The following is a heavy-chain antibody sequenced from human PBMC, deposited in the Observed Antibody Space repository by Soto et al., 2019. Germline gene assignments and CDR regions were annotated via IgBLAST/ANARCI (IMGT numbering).Heavy chain of an antibody. V-gene: IGHV4-34*01. CDR3: ARGGDYDFWSGYYPLWYFYYYMDV. Sequence: SETLSLTCAVYGWSFSGYYGSWIRQPPGKGLEWIGEINHSGSTNYNPSLKSRVTISVDTSKNQFSLKLSSVTAADTAVYYCARGGDYDFWSGYYPLWYFYYYMDVWGKGTTVTVSS. J-gene: IGHJ6*03. D-gene: IGHD3-3*01. CDR1: GWSFSGYY. CDR2: INHSGST.